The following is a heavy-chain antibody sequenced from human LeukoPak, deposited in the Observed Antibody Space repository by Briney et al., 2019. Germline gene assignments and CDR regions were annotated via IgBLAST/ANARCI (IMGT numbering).Heavy chain of an antibody. CDR3: ARSRRLGATLSRFDY. J-gene: IGHJ4*02. CDR1: GYTFTSYG. V-gene: IGHV1-18*01. CDR2: ISAYNGNT. Sequence: ASVKVSCKASGYTFTSYGISWVRQAPGQGLEWMGWISAYNGNTNYAQKLQGRVTMTTDTSTSTAYMELSSLRSEDTAVYYCARSRRLGATLSRFDYWGQGTLVTVSS. D-gene: IGHD1-26*01.